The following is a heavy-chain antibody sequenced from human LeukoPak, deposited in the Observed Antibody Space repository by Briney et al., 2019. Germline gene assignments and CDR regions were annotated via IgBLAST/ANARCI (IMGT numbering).Heavy chain of an antibody. Sequence: PSETLSLTCAVSGGSISSGGYSWSWIRQPPGKGLEWIGYIYHSGSTYYNPSLKSRVTISVDRSKHQFSLKLSSVTAADTAVYYCARDQGYCSRISCENYYYYGMDVCGKGTTVTVSS. V-gene: IGHV4-30-2*01. CDR1: GGSISSGGYS. D-gene: IGHD2-2*01. J-gene: IGHJ6*04. CDR3: ARDQGYCSRISCENYYYYGMDV. CDR2: IYHSGST.